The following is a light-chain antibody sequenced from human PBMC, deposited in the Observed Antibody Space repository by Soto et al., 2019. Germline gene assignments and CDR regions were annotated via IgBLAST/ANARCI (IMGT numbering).Light chain of an antibody. V-gene: IGKV1-27*01. Sequence: DIPLTQSPSSLSASVGDRVTITCRASQSISNYVAWYQQKPGNIPKLLIYAATTLHLGVPSRFSGSGSGTDFTLTISSLQPEDVATYYCQKYNRAPITFGPGTKVDI. J-gene: IGKJ3*01. CDR3: QKYNRAPIT. CDR1: QSISNY. CDR2: AAT.